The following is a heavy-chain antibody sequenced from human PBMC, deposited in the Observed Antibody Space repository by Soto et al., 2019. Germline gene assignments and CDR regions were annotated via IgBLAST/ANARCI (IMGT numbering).Heavy chain of an antibody. CDR3: ARDLGVSATGPSHDS. D-gene: IGHD2-8*01. J-gene: IGHJ4*02. V-gene: IGHV3-21*01. CDR1: GFTFRTYS. Sequence: DVQLVESGGGLVKPGGSLRLSCAASGFTFRTYSMTWVRQAPGKGLEWVSAISSSSSYIFYADSVKGRFTISRDNAKNSLYLQMNSLRAEDTAVYYCARDLGVSATGPSHDSWGQGTQVTVSS. CDR2: ISSSSSYI.